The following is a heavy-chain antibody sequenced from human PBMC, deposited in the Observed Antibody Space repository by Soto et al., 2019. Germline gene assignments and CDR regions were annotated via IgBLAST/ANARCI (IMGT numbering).Heavy chain of an antibody. CDR3: ARGGLSGYRYVFDP. D-gene: IGHD5-12*01. CDR1: GGSISSGDYY. V-gene: IGHV4-30-4*01. CDR2: IYYSGST. J-gene: IGHJ5*02. Sequence: SETLSLTCTVSGGSISSGDYYWSWIRQPPGKGLEWIGYIYYSGSTYYNPSLKSRVTISVDTSKNQFSLKLSSVTAADTAVYYCARGGLSGYRYVFDPWGQGTLVTVSS.